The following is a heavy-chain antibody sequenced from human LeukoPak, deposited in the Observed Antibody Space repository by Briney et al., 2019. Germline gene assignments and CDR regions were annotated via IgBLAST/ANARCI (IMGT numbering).Heavy chain of an antibody. D-gene: IGHD4-17*01. J-gene: IGHJ4*02. CDR1: GXSISSSSYY. V-gene: IGHV4-39*02. CDR3: ARDTVLNYFDY. CDR2: IYYTGNT. Sequence: PSETLSLTCTVSGXSISSSSYYWGWIRQPPGKGLEWIGNIYYTGNTYYTPSLKRRVTISVDTSKNQFSLELSSVTAADTAVYYCARDTVLNYFDYWGQGTLVTVSS.